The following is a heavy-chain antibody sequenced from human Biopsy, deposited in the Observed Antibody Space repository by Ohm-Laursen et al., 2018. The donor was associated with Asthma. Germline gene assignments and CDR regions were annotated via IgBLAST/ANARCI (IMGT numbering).Heavy chain of an antibody. D-gene: IGHD3-10*01. CDR2: IFPDDSDT. Sequence: ESLRISRKTSGYIFTSYWIGWVRQMPGKGLEWMAIIFPDDSDTIYSPSFQGQVTISADKSISTVYLQWSSLKASDTAKYYCARLPYGSGSFFDFWGQGTLVTVAS. CDR1: GYIFTSYW. J-gene: IGHJ4*02. CDR3: ARLPYGSGSFFDF. V-gene: IGHV5-51*01.